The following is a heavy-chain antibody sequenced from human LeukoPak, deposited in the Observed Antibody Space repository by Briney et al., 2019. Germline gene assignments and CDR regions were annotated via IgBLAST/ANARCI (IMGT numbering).Heavy chain of an antibody. J-gene: IGHJ4*02. D-gene: IGHD6-19*01. CDR3: ARDGRRYSSGWCPTLYYFDY. CDR2: ISYDGSNK. V-gene: IGHV3-30*04. Sequence: PGGSLRLSCAASGFTFSSYAMHWVRQAPGKGLEWVAVISYDGSNKYYADSVKGRFTISRDNSKNTLYLQMNSLRAEDTAVYYCARDGRRYSSGWCPTLYYFDYWGQGTLVTVSS. CDR1: GFTFSSYA.